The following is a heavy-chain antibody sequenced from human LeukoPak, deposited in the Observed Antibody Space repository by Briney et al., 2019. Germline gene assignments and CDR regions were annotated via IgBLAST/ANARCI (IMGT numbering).Heavy chain of an antibody. J-gene: IGHJ4*02. CDR1: GFTVSSNY. D-gene: IGHD6-19*01. Sequence: GGSLRLSCAASGFTVSSNYMSWVRQAPGKGLEWVSVIYSGGSTYYADSVKGRFTISRDNSKNTLYLQMNSLRAEDTAVYYCARDTYSSGWPLGGFDYWGQGTLVTVSS. CDR3: ARDTYSSGWPLGGFDY. V-gene: IGHV3-66*01. CDR2: IYSGGST.